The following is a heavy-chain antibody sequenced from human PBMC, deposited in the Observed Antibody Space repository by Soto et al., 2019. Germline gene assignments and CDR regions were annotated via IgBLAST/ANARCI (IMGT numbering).Heavy chain of an antibody. CDR1: GGSISSSSYY. Sequence: QLQLQESGPGLVKPSETLSLTGTVSGGSISSSSYYWCWIRQPPGTGLVWIGSIYYSGSTYYNPSRTSPLPISVDTSKSQFYGKLSYVTVADTAVYYCARIAGYCSGCSCYSPRGIGPFDIWGQVTMVTVFS. CDR3: ARIAGYCSGCSCYSPRGIGPFDI. CDR2: IYYSGST. V-gene: IGHV4-39*01. D-gene: IGHD2-15*01. J-gene: IGHJ3*02.